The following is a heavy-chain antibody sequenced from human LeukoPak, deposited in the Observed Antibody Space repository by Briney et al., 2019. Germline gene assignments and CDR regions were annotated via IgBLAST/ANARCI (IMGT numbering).Heavy chain of an antibody. CDR3: ARGPRWKSNWYFDL. CDR2: IYYSGST. D-gene: IGHD5-24*01. J-gene: IGHJ2*01. V-gene: IGHV4-59*01. CDR1: GGSISSYY. Sequence: SETLSLTCTVSGGSISSYYWSWIRQPPGKGLEWIGYIYYSGSTNYNPSLKSRVTISVDTSKNQFSLKLSSVTAADTAVYYCARGPRWKSNWYFDLWGRGTLVTVSS.